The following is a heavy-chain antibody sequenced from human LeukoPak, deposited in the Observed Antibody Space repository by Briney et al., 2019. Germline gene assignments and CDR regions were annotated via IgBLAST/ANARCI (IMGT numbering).Heavy chain of an antibody. CDR2: IYYSGST. V-gene: IGHV4-61*01. CDR3: ARGRLYCSGGSCYSYYYYGMDV. Sequence: SETLSRTCTVSGGSVSSGSYYWSWIRQPPGKGLEWIGYIYYSGSTYYNPSLKSRVTISVDTSKNQFSLKLSSVTAADTAVYYCARGRLYCSGGSCYSYYYYGMDVWGKGTTVTVSS. J-gene: IGHJ6*04. CDR1: GGSVSSGSYY. D-gene: IGHD2-15*01.